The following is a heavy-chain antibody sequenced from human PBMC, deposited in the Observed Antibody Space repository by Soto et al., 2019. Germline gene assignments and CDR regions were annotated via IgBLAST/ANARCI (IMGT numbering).Heavy chain of an antibody. Sequence: GGSLRLSCAASGFTFSSYAMHWVRQAPGKGLEWVAVISYDGSNKYYADSVKGRFTISRDNSKNTLYLQMNSLRAEDTAVYYCARDEDKAPVGDVGNAFDIWGQGTMVTVSS. CDR2: ISYDGSNK. CDR3: ARDEDKAPVGDVGNAFDI. CDR1: GFTFSSYA. J-gene: IGHJ3*02. D-gene: IGHD3-10*01. V-gene: IGHV3-30-3*01.